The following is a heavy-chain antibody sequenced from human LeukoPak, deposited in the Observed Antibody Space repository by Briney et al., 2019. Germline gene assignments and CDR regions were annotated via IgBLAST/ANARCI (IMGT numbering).Heavy chain of an antibody. CDR2: ISSSSSYI. V-gene: IGHV3-21*01. D-gene: IGHD2-2*01. Sequence: GGSLRLSCAASGFTFSSYSMNWVRQAPGKGLEWVSSISSSSSYIYYADSVKGRFTISRDNAKNSLYLQMNSLRAEDTAVYYCARVIYCSSTSCYFALDYYYYGMDVWGQGTTVTVSS. CDR1: GFTFSSYS. CDR3: ARVIYCSSTSCYFALDYYYYGMDV. J-gene: IGHJ6*02.